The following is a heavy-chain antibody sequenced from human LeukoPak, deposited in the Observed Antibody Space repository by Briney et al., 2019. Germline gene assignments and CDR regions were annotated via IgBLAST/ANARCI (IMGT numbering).Heavy chain of an antibody. Sequence: PSETLSLTCTVSGGSISSSSYYWGWIRQPPGKGLEWIGSIYYSGSTYYNPSLKSRVTISVDTSKNQFSLKLSSVTAADTAVYYCARFEYGDYGDFDYWGQGTLVTVSS. J-gene: IGHJ4*02. D-gene: IGHD4-17*01. CDR2: IYYSGST. CDR3: ARFEYGDYGDFDY. V-gene: IGHV4-39*07. CDR1: GGSISSSSYY.